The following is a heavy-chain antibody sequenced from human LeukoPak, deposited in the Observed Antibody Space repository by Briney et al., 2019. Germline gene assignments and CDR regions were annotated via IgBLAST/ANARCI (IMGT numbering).Heavy chain of an antibody. CDR1: GGSISSYY. CDR3: ARVPKKGYGLGVRIISSWYFDL. J-gene: IGHJ2*01. Sequence: SETLSLTCTVSGGSISSYYWSWIRQPPGKGLEWIGYIYYSGSTNYNPSLKSRVTISVDTSKNQFSLKLSSVTAADTAVYYCARVPKKGYGLGVRIISSWYFDLWGRGTLVTVSS. D-gene: IGHD2/OR15-2a*01. CDR2: IYYSGST. V-gene: IGHV4-59*01.